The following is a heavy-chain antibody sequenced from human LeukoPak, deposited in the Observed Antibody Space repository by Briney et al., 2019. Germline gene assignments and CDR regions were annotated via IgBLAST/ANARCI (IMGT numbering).Heavy chain of an antibody. Sequence: ASVKVSCKASGYTFTSYAMNWVRQAPGQGLEWMGWINTNTGNPTYAQGFTGRFVFSLDTSVSTAYLQISSPKAEDTAVYYCARDQYGGYDYLDWFDPWGQGTLVTVSS. CDR2: INTNTGNP. V-gene: IGHV7-4-1*02. CDR3: ARDQYGGYDYLDWFDP. D-gene: IGHD5-12*01. J-gene: IGHJ5*02. CDR1: GYTFTSYA.